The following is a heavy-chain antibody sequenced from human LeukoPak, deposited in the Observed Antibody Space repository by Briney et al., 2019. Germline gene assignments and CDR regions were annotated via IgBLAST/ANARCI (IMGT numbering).Heavy chain of an antibody. J-gene: IGHJ4*02. Sequence: PSETLSLTCTVSGASISPNYWSWFRQPAGKGLEWIGRIYTSGGTNYNPSLKSRVTMSVDTSKNQFSLKLSSVTAADTAVYYCARDLTYYFDYWGQGTLVTVSS. V-gene: IGHV4-4*07. D-gene: IGHD2/OR15-2a*01. CDR2: IYTSGGT. CDR3: ARDLTYYFDY. CDR1: GASISPNY.